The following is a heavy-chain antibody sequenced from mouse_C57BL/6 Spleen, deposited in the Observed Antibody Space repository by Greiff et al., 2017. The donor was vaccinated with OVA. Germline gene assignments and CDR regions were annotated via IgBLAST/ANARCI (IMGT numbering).Heavy chain of an antibody. D-gene: IGHD2-3*01. CDR2: INYDGSST. J-gene: IGHJ2*01. Sequence: EVHLVESEGGLVQPGSSMKLSCTASGFTFSDYYMAWVRQVPEKGLEWVANINYDGSSTYYLDSLKSRFIISRDNAKNILYLKMSGLKSEDTATYYCARDLDGYYFFDDWGQGTTLTVSS. V-gene: IGHV5-16*01. CDR1: GFTFSDYY. CDR3: ARDLDGYYFFDD.